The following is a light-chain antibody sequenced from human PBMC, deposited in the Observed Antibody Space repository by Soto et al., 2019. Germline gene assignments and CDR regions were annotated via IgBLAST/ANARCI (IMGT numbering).Light chain of an antibody. J-gene: IGLJ1*01. Sequence: QSALTQPTSVSGSPGQSITISCTGNSNDIGSYDYVSWYQQHPGKAPRLLIHGVRNRPSGVPDRFSGSKSGNTASLTVSGLQAADEGDYFCKSYAGSNTYVFGSGTKLTVL. CDR2: GVR. CDR3: KSYAGSNTYV. CDR1: SNDIGSYDY. V-gene: IGLV2-8*01.